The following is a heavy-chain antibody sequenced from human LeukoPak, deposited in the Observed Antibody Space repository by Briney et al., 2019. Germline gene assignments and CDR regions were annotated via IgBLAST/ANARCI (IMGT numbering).Heavy chain of an antibody. CDR2: IYYSGST. D-gene: IGHD6-13*01. Sequence: SETLSLTCTVSGGSISSSSYYWGWIRQPPGKGLEWIGSIYYSGSTNYNPSLKSRVTMSVDTSKNQFSLKLSSVTAADTAMYYCARGYTTSWYSRRELAIPLFDYWGQGTLVTVSS. CDR1: GGSISSSSYY. CDR3: ARGYTTSWYSRRELAIPLFDY. V-gene: IGHV4-39*07. J-gene: IGHJ4*02.